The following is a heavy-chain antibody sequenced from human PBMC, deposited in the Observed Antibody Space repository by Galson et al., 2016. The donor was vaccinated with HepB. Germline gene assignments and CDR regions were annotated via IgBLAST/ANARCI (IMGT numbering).Heavy chain of an antibody. D-gene: IGHD5/OR15-5a*01. V-gene: IGHV1-18*01. CDR3: ANKISVSDAFDL. CDR2: SSAYNGNT. J-gene: IGHJ3*01. Sequence: SVKVSCKASRYTFNIYGTHWVRQAPGQGLEWMGWSSAYNGNTNYAQKFEGRVTMTTDTSTSTAYMELRSLRSDDTAVYYCANKISVSDAFDLWGQGTMVIVSS. CDR1: RYTFNIYG.